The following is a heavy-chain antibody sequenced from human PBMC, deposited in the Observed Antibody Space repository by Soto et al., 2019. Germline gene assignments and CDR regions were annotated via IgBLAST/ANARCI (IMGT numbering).Heavy chain of an antibody. J-gene: IGHJ5*02. V-gene: IGHV3-23*01. CDR3: AKIASRPGSRFDP. Sequence: GGSLRLSCAASGFTFSDYYMTWVRQSPEKGLEWVSAIGGSGINTYYADSVKGRLTISRDNSKNTLYLQMNSLRAEDTAVYYCAKIASRPGSRFDPWGQGTLVTVSS. CDR2: IGGSGINT. D-gene: IGHD2-15*01. CDR1: GFTFSDYY.